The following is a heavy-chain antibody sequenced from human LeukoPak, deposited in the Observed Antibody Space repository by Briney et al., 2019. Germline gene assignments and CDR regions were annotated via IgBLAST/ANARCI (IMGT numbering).Heavy chain of an antibody. CDR2: IYHSGST. D-gene: IGHD1-14*01. CDR1: GGSISSGDYY. J-gene: IGHJ4*02. CDR3: ARVGPVAVGEPYYCDY. Sequence: SETLSLTCTVSGGSISSGDYYWTWIRQHPGKGLEWIGYIYHSGSTYYNPSLKSRVTISVDRSKNQFSLKLSSVTAADTAVYYCARVGPVAVGEPYYCDYWGQGTLVTVSS. V-gene: IGHV4-31*03.